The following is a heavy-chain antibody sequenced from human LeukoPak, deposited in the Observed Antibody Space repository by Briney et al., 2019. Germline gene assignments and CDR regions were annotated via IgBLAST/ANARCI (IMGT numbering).Heavy chain of an antibody. V-gene: IGHV3-33*01. CDR1: GSTFKEYG. D-gene: IGHD1-14*01. J-gene: IGHJ4*02. Sequence: GGSLRLSCAASGSTFKEYGIHWVRQAPGKGLEWVAIIWYDGNNKYYADSVKGRFSVSRDNSKDTAYLQMNSLTVEDTAIYYCARLQINRLDYWGQGSLVTVSS. CDR3: ARLQINRLDY. CDR2: IWYDGNNK.